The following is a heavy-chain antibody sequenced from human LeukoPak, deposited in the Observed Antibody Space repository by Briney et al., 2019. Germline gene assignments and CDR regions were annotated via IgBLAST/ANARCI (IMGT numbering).Heavy chain of an antibody. D-gene: IGHD1-26*01. J-gene: IGHJ4*02. V-gene: IGHV3-66*01. Sequence: GGSLRLSCAASGFTVSSHYMSWVRQAPGKGQEWVSVIYSGDNTYYADSVKGRFTISRDNSKNTLYLQMNSLRAEDTAVYYCARADSGSYYGNFDYWGQGTLVTVSS. CDR3: ARADSGSYYGNFDY. CDR1: GFTVSSHY. CDR2: IYSGDNT.